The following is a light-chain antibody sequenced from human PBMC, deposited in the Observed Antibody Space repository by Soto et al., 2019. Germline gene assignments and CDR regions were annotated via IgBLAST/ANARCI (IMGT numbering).Light chain of an antibody. CDR2: GAP. CDR1: QSVSNNY. V-gene: IGKV3-20*01. J-gene: IGKJ2*01. CDR3: QQYGSPFT. Sequence: EIVLTQSPDTLSLSPGERATLSCRASQSVSNNYLAWYQHKPGQTPWLLIYGAPTRATGIPDRFSGSGSGTDFTLTISRLEPEDFAVYYCQQYGSPFTFGQGTKLEIK.